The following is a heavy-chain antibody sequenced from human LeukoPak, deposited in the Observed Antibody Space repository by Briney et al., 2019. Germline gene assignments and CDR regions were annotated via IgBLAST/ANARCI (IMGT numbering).Heavy chain of an antibody. CDR2: ISSSSSPM. J-gene: IGHJ4*02. CDR1: GFTFSSYS. Sequence: GGSLRLSCAASGFTFSSYSMNWVRQAPGKGLEWVSYISSSSSPMYNADSVKGRFTISRDSAKNSLYLQMNSLRDEDTAVYYCARGTYFYDSSGYYHGWYFDYWGQGTLVTVSS. CDR3: ARGTYFYDSSGYYHGWYFDY. V-gene: IGHV3-48*02. D-gene: IGHD3-22*01.